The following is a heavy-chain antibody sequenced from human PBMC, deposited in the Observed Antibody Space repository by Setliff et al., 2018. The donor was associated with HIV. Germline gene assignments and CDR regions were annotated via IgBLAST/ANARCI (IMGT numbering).Heavy chain of an antibody. D-gene: IGHD4-4*01. V-gene: IGHV1-2*02. CDR2: IYPNSGDT. Sequence: GASVKVSCKASGYTFTGYYIHWVRQAPGQGLEWMGWIYPNSGDTKYAQKFLGRVTMTRDTSISTAYMELSWLSSDDTAVYYCARDRPGDGGNYQIDYWGQGTLVTVSS. CDR1: GYTFTGYY. J-gene: IGHJ4*02. CDR3: ARDRPGDGGNYQIDY.